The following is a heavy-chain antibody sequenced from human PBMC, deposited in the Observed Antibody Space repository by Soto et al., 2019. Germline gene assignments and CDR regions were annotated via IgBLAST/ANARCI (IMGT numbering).Heavy chain of an antibody. CDR1: GFTFSSYA. CDR2: ISYDGSNK. V-gene: IGHV3-30-3*01. Sequence: PGVSLRLSCAASGFTFSSYAMHWVRQAPGKGLEWVAVISYDGSNKYYADSVKGRFTISRDNSENTLYLQMNSLRAEDTAVYYCARAWVRGVIITSWFDQWGQGTLVTVSS. D-gene: IGHD3-10*01. CDR3: ARAWVRGVIITSWFDQ. J-gene: IGHJ5*02.